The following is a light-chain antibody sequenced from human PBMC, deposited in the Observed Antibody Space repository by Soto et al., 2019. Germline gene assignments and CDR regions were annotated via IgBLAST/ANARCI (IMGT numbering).Light chain of an antibody. CDR2: AAS. J-gene: IGKJ4*01. V-gene: IGKV1-9*01. CDR3: QQHNSYPLT. CDR1: QGISSY. Sequence: DIQLTQSPSFLSASVGDRVTITCRASQGISSYLAWYQQKPGKAPKLLIYAASTLQSGVPSRFSGSGSGTEFTLTISSLQPEEFATYYCQQHNSYPLTFGGGTKVEIK.